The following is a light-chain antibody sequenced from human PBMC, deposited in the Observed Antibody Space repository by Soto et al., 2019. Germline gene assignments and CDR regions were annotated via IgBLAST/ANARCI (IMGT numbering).Light chain of an antibody. V-gene: IGKV3-20*01. CDR2: GAS. J-gene: IGKJ5*01. Sequence: ELVLTQSPGTLSLSPGERATLSYRPSQSLSSRNLAWYQHKPGQAPRLLISGASNRASDIPDRFSGSGSWTDFTLTISRLEPGDFAVYYCLQYGSSPHTFGQGTRLEN. CDR3: LQYGSSPHT. CDR1: QSLSSRN.